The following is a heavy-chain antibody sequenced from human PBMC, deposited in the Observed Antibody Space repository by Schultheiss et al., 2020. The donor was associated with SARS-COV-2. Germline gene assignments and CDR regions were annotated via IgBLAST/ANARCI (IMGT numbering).Heavy chain of an antibody. Sequence: GGSLRLSCAASGFTVSSNYMSWVRQAPGKGLEWVSVIYSGGSTYYADSVKGRFTISRDNARNTLYLQMTSLRVEDTAVYFCARVGSGSRLFYIDSWGQGILVTVSS. V-gene: IGHV3-53*01. CDR3: ARVGSGSRLFYIDS. D-gene: IGHD3-3*01. CDR1: GFTVSSNY. J-gene: IGHJ4*02. CDR2: IYSGGST.